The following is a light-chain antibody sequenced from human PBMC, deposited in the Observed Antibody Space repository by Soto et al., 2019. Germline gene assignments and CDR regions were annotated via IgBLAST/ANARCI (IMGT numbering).Light chain of an antibody. J-gene: IGKJ1*01. Sequence: EIVLTQSPGTLSLSPGERATLSCRASPSLSSRYSAWYQQKPGQAPRLVLYGTSSWATGIPDRFRGSGSGTDFTLTISSLEPEDFGVYYCQQYDTSPPTFGQGTKVEMK. CDR1: PSLSSRY. CDR2: GTS. CDR3: QQYDTSPPT. V-gene: IGKV3-20*01.